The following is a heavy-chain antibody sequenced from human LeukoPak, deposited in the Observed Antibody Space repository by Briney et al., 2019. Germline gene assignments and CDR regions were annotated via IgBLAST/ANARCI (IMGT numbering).Heavy chain of an antibody. J-gene: IGHJ4*02. CDR3: ARAVGTDGYNLWVY. V-gene: IGHV4-39*07. CDR1: SGSISSSTYY. Sequence: SETLSLTCTVSSGSISSSTYYWGWIRQPPGKGLEWIGTIYYTGSTYYNPSLKSRVTISVDTSKNQFSLKLTSVTAADTAVYYCARAVGTDGYNLWVYWGQGTLVTVSS. D-gene: IGHD5-24*01. CDR2: IYYTGST.